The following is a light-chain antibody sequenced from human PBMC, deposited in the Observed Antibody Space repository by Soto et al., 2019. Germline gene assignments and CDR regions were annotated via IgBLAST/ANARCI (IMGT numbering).Light chain of an antibody. V-gene: IGLV2-14*01. J-gene: IGLJ2*01. Sequence: QSALTQPASVSESPGQSITISCTGTSSDVGGYNYVSWYQQHPGKAPKLMIYEVSDRPSGVSNRFSGSKSGNTASLTISGVQAEDEADYYCSSYTSSSTVVFGGGTKLTVL. CDR1: SSDVGGYNY. CDR3: SSYTSSSTVV. CDR2: EVS.